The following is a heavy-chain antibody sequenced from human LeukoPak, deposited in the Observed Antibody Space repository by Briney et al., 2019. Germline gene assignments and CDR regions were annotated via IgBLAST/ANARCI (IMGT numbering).Heavy chain of an antibody. CDR1: GFIIINYA. Sequence: GGSLRLSCSASGFIIINYAMHWVRQAPGKGLEYVSAISANGGSTYYADSVKGRFTISRDNSKNTLYLQMSSLRADDTAIYHDVEDLYRGDTSSWYYFDYWGQGTLVTVSS. CDR2: ISANGGST. V-gene: IGHV3-64D*06. CDR3: VEDLYRGDTSSWYYFDY. D-gene: IGHD6-13*01. J-gene: IGHJ4*02.